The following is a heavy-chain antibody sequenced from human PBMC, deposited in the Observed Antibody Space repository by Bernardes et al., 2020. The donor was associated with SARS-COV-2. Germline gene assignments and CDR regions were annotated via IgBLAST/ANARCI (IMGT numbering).Heavy chain of an antibody. V-gene: IGHV1-2*02. CDR3: ALPPTNYDRYGMDV. Sequence: ASVKVSCKASGYPFTGYYIHWVRQAPGQGLEWMGWINPKSGGTNYAQRFQGRVTMTRDTSISTAYMELSRLRSDDTAVYYCALPPTNYDRYGMDVWGRGTTVTGAS. J-gene: IGHJ6*02. CDR1: GYPFTGYY. D-gene: IGHD3-22*01. CDR2: INPKSGGT.